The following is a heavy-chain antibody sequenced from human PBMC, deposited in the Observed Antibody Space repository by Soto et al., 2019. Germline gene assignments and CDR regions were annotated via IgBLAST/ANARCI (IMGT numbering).Heavy chain of an antibody. J-gene: IGHJ6*02. V-gene: IGHV1-69*13. D-gene: IGHD2-21*02. CDR1: GVTFSSYA. CDR3: ARSRGVVTAMAGRGYYYGMDV. CDR2: IIPIFGTA. Sequence: ASVKVSCKASGVTFSSYAISWVRQAPGQGLEWMGGIIPIFGTANYAQKFQGRVTITADESTSTAYMELSSLRSEDTAVYYCARSRGVVTAMAGRGYYYGMDVWGQGTTVTVSS.